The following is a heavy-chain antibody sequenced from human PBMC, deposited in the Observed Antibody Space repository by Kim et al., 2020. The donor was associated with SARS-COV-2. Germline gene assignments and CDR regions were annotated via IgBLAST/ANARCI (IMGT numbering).Heavy chain of an antibody. Sequence: DSLKGRFTSSRDNSKNTVSLQMDSLTPEDTAVYYCAKANNGRAAGYYGMDVWGQGTTVIVS. CDR3: AKANNGRAAGYYGMDV. V-gene: IGHV3-30*02. D-gene: IGHD6-13*01. J-gene: IGHJ6*02.